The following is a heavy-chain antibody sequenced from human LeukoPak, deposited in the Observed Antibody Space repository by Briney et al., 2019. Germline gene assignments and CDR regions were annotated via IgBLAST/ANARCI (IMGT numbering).Heavy chain of an antibody. Sequence: GGSLRLSCTASGFTFNNAWMSWVRQAPGKGLEWVGRIKGKTDGGTIDYGAPVKDRFTISRDDSKNTLYLQMNSLRAEDTALYYCAKDQRPQVGASFDYWGQGTLVTVSS. CDR1: GFTFNNAW. J-gene: IGHJ4*02. CDR3: AKDQRPQVGASFDY. D-gene: IGHD1-26*01. V-gene: IGHV3-15*01. CDR2: IKGKTDGGTI.